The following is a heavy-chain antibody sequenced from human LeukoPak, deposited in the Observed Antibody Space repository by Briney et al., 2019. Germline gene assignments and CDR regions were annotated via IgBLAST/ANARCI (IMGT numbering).Heavy chain of an antibody. CDR3: ARDRGSYYFDY. CDR1: GGTFSNYA. CDR2: ITPILGIA. J-gene: IGHJ4*02. V-gene: IGHV1-69*04. Sequence: SVKVSFKASGGTFSNYAISWVRQAPGQGLEWMGRITPILGIANYAQKFQGRVTITADKSTSTAYMELSSLRSEDTAVYYCARDRGSYYFDYWGQGTLVTVSS.